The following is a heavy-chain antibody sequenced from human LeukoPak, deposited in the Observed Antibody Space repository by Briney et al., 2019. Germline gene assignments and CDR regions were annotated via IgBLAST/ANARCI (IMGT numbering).Heavy chain of an antibody. V-gene: IGHV3-30*04. CDR1: GFTFSSYA. D-gene: IGHD3-22*01. CDR2: ISYDGSNK. J-gene: IGHJ3*02. Sequence: GGSLRLSCAASGFTFSSYAMHWVRQAPGKGLEWVAVISYDGSNKYYADSVKGRFTISRDNSKNTLYLQMNSLRAEDTTVYYCARDPNITMIVVVPGAFDIWGQGTMVTVSS. CDR3: ARDPNITMIVVVPGAFDI.